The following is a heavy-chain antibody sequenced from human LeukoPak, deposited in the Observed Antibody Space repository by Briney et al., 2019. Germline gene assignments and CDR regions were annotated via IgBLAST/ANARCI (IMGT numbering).Heavy chain of an antibody. D-gene: IGHD1-14*01. Sequence: GGSLRLSCAASGLTFSSYTMSWVREAPGKGLEWVSSISSSINYIYHADSVKGRFTISRDDAQNSVYLQMNSLKDEDTAVYYCARSRTSSPYDKNLNFWGQGTLVIVSS. J-gene: IGHJ4*02. CDR3: ARSRTSSPYDKNLNF. CDR2: ISSSINYI. V-gene: IGHV3-21*01. CDR1: GLTFSSYT.